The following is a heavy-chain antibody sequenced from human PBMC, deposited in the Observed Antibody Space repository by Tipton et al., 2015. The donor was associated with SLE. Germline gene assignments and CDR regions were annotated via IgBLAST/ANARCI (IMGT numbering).Heavy chain of an antibody. J-gene: IGHJ6*02. V-gene: IGHV4-39*01. Sequence: TLSLTCTVSGGSITSSSYYWGWIRQPPGKGLEWIGSIYYSGSTYYNPSLKSPVTISVDTSKNQFSLTGNSVTAADTAVYYCARHDYYGSGTYFYYGVDVWGQGTTVTVSS. CDR2: IYYSGST. CDR1: GGSITSSSYY. D-gene: IGHD3-10*01. CDR3: ARHDYYGSGTYFYYGVDV.